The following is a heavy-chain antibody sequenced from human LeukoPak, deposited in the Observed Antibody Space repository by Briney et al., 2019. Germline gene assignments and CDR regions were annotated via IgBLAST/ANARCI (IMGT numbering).Heavy chain of an antibody. CDR3: ASDLQYYVAMDI. J-gene: IGHJ6*02. CDR1: GFTFSAYA. Sequence: PGGSLRLSCEASGFTFSAYAMTWVRQAPGKGLEWVSSIGSDGKTHYSESVKGRVAISRDNSESMLFLQLNSLRAEDTAVYYCASDLQYYVAMDISGQGTTVTVSS. D-gene: IGHD3-10*02. V-gene: IGHV3-23*01. CDR2: IGSDGKT.